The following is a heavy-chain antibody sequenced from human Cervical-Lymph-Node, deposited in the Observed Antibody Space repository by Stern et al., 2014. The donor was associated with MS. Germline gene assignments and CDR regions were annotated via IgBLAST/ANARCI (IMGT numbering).Heavy chain of an antibody. CDR1: GFTFSSYG. CDR2: IWYDGSNK. Sequence: QLVQSGGGVVQPGRSLRISCAASGFTFSSYGMHWVRQAPGKGLEWVAVIWYDGSNKYYADSVKGRFTISRDNSKNTLYLQMNSLRAEDTAVYYCARDPGYGSGIGYYYYGMDVWGQGTTVTVSS. CDR3: ARDPGYGSGIGYYYYGMDV. J-gene: IGHJ6*02. V-gene: IGHV3-33*01. D-gene: IGHD3-10*01.